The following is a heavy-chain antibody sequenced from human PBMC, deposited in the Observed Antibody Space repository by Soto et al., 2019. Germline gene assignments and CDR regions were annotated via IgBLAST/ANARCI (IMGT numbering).Heavy chain of an antibody. CDR2: ISSSSNYI. D-gene: IGHD2-2*01. J-gene: IGHJ6*02. CDR1: GFTFSSYN. CDR3: ARGGCSSTNWQYGMDV. V-gene: IGHV3-21*01. Sequence: GGSLRLSCAASGFTFSSYNMNWVRQAPGKGPEWVSSISSSSNYIYYADSVKGRFTISRDNAKNSLYLQMNSLRAEDTAVYYCARGGCSSTNWQYGMDVWGQGTMVTVSS.